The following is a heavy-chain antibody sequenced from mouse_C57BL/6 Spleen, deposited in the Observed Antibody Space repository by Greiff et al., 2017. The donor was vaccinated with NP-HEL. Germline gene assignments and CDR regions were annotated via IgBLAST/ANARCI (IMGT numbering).Heavy chain of an antibody. V-gene: IGHV1-26*01. Sequence: EVQLQQSGPELVKPGASVKISCKASGYTFTDYYMNWVKQSHGKSLEWIGDINPNNGGTSYNQKFKGKATLTVDKSSSTAYMELRSLTSEDSAVYYCATLSRDFDYWGQGTTLTVSS. CDR2: INPNNGGT. CDR3: ATLSRDFDY. J-gene: IGHJ2*01. CDR1: GYTFTDYY.